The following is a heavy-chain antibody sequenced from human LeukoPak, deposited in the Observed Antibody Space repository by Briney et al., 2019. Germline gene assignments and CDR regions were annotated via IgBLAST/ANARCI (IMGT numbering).Heavy chain of an antibody. D-gene: IGHD1-1*01. CDR3: ARVGIALASPFDY. V-gene: IGHV3-11*01. CDR2: MSSRGYPI. CDR1: GFTFSDYY. J-gene: IGHJ4*02. Sequence: RGSLRLSCLASGFTFSDYYMSWVRQAPGKGLEWISYMSSRGYPIYYADSVKGRFTISRDNAKNTLYLQMHNLRADDTAVYFCARVGIALASPFDYWGLGTLVAVSS.